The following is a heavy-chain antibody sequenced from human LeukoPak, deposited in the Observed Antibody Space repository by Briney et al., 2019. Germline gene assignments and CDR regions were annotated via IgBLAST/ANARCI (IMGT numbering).Heavy chain of an antibody. CDR3: ARGPPAAALGGPSGYYYGMDV. D-gene: IGHD6-13*01. CDR2: MNPNSGNT. V-gene: IGHV1-8*01. CDR1: GYTFTSYD. Sequence: ASVKVSCKASGYTFTSYDINWVQQATGQGLEWMGWMNPNSGNTGFAQKFQGRVTMTRNTSISTAYMELSSLRSEDTAVYYCARGPPAAALGGPSGYYYGMDVWGQGTTVTVSS. J-gene: IGHJ6*02.